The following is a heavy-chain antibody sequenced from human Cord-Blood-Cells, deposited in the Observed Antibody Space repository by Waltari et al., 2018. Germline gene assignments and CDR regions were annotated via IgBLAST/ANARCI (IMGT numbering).Heavy chain of an antibody. CDR3: ARDPETSNDAFDI. Sequence: QVQLVESGGGVVQPGRSLRLSCAASGFTFSSSGMHWVRPAPGKGLEWVAVIWYDGSNKYYADSVKGRFTISRDNSKNTLYLQMNSLRAEDTAVYYCARDPETSNDAFDIWGQGTMVTVSS. J-gene: IGHJ3*02. CDR1: GFTFSSSG. V-gene: IGHV3-33*01. CDR2: IWYDGSNK.